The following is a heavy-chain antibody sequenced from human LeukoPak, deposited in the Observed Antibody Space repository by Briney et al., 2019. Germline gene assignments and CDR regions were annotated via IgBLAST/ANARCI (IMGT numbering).Heavy chain of an antibody. V-gene: IGHV3-43*02. CDR1: GFTVKNFG. Sequence: PGGSLRLSCVASGFTVKNFGMNWFRQVPGRGLEWVSLVDAAGTTHYAASVEGRFTISRDNNRNSLFLQMNIQRIEDTALYFCAEGHRASSEPDFWGQGTLVTVSS. J-gene: IGHJ4*02. D-gene: IGHD6-6*01. CDR3: AEGHRASSEPDF. CDR2: VDAAGTT.